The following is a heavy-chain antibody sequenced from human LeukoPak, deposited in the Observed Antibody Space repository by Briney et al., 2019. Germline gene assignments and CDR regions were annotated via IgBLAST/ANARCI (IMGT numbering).Heavy chain of an antibody. V-gene: IGHV4-38-2*02. Sequence: SETLSLTCTVSGYSISSSYYWGWIRQPPGKGLEWIGSIYYSGSTYYNPSLKSRVTISVDTSKNQFSLKLSSVTAADTAVYYCQITFGGASDYWGQGTLVTVSS. J-gene: IGHJ4*02. CDR1: GYSISSSYY. CDR2: IYYSGST. D-gene: IGHD3-16*01. CDR3: QITFGGASDY.